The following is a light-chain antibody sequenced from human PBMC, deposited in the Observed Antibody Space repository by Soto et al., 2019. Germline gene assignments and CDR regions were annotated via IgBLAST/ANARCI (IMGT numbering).Light chain of an antibody. CDR3: QQYNSYPYT. V-gene: IGKV1-5*03. CDR2: KAS. CDR1: QSVSNW. Sequence: DVQMTQSPSTLSASVGDRVTITCRASQSVSNWLAWYQQKPGKAPKLLLYKASTLQSGVPSRFSGSGSGTEFTLTISSLQPDDFAIYYCQQYNSYPYTFGQGTKVDIK. J-gene: IGKJ2*01.